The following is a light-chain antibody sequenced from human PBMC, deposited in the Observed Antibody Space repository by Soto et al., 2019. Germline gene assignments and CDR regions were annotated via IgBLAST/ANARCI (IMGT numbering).Light chain of an antibody. CDR3: QSYDSSLSGVV. V-gene: IGLV1-40*01. CDR2: DNS. J-gene: IGLJ2*01. Sequence: QSVLTQPPSVSGAPGQRVTISCTGSSSNIGTGFDVHWYQQLPGTAPKLLIYDNSNRPSGVPDRFSGSKSGTSASLAITGLQAEDEGDYYCQSYDSSLSGVVFGGGTKLTVL. CDR1: SSNIGTGFD.